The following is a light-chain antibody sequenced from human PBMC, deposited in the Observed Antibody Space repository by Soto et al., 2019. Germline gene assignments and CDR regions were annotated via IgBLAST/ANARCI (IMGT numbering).Light chain of an antibody. CDR2: TNN. J-gene: IGLJ1*01. Sequence: QAVVTQPPSASGAPGQRVTISCSGSSSKIGSNTVNWYQQLPGTAPKLLIYTNNQRPSGVRDRFSGSRSGTSASLAISGLQSEDEADYYCAAWDDSLNGFVFGTGTNLTVL. CDR1: SSKIGSNT. V-gene: IGLV1-44*01. CDR3: AAWDDSLNGFV.